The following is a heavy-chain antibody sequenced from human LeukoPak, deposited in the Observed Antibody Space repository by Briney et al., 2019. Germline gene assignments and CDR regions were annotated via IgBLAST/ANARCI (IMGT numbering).Heavy chain of an antibody. V-gene: IGHV1-2*02. Sequence: ASVKVSCTASGYTFTGYYMHWVRQAPGQGLEWMGWINPNSGGTNYAQKFQGRVTMNRDTSISTAYMELSRLRSDDTAVYYCARDLGDCSGGSCHWGDYWDQGTLVTVSS. D-gene: IGHD2-15*01. CDR2: INPNSGGT. CDR1: GYTFTGYY. J-gene: IGHJ4*02. CDR3: ARDLGDCSGGSCHWGDY.